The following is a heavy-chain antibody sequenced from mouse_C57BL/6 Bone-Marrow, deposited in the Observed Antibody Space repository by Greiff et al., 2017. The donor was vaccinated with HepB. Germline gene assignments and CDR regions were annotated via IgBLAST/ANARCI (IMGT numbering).Heavy chain of an antibody. Sequence: VQLQQPGAELVKPGASVKLSCKASGYTFTSYWMQWVKQRPGQGLEWIGEIDPSDSYTNYNQKFKGKATLTVDTSSSTAYMQLSSLTSEDSAVYYCVYSTFAYWGQGTLVTVSA. V-gene: IGHV1-50*01. D-gene: IGHD2-5*01. CDR1: GYTFTSYW. CDR2: IDPSDSYT. J-gene: IGHJ3*01. CDR3: VYSTFAY.